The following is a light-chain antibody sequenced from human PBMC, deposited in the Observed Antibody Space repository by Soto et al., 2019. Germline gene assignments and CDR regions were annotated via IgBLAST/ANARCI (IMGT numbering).Light chain of an antibody. V-gene: IGLV2-14*01. CDR3: SSYTSSSTRDVV. CDR1: SSDVGGYNY. Sequence: QSVLTQPASVSGSPGQSITISCTGTSSDVGGYNYVSWYQQHPGKAPKLMIYDVSNRPSGVSNRFSGSKSGNTASLTISGLQAEDEADYYCSSYTSSSTRDVVFGGGTKLTVL. J-gene: IGLJ2*01. CDR2: DVS.